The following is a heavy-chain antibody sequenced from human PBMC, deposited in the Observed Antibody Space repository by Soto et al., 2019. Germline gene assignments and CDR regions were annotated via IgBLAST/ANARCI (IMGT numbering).Heavy chain of an antibody. D-gene: IGHD3-16*01. CDR1: GGSISSTTYY. V-gene: IGHV4-39*01. CDR2: ISYSGST. Sequence: PSETLSLTCTVSGGSISSTTYYWAWIRQPPGKGLEWIGTISYSGSTYYNPSLKSRVTISVDTSKNQFSLKLNSVTAADTAVYYCARSPKRAWTYGYSFDHWGQGPQVTVSS. J-gene: IGHJ4*02. CDR3: ARSPKRAWTYGYSFDH.